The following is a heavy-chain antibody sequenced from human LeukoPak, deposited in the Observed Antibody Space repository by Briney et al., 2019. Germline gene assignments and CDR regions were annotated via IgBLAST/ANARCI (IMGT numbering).Heavy chain of an antibody. D-gene: IGHD3-10*01. CDR2: ISYSGTT. CDR1: GGSISSYY. J-gene: IGHJ4*02. CDR3: ARREGRGSPRGSLDF. Sequence: SETLSLTCTVSGGSISSYYWSWIRQPPGKGLEWIGYISYSGTTNYNPSLKSRVTISLDTSKNQFSLRLTSVTAADTAVYYCARREGRGSPRGSLDFWGQGALVTVSS. V-gene: IGHV4-59*01.